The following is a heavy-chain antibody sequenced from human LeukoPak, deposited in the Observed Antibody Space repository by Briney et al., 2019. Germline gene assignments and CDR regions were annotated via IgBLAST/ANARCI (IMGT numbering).Heavy chain of an antibody. CDR2: INPNSGGT. J-gene: IGHJ5*02. CDR1: GYTFTGYY. D-gene: IGHD3-10*01. CDR3: ARDSTMVRGVNTYNWFDP. V-gene: IGHV1-2*02. Sequence: GASVKVSCKASGYTFTGYYMHWVRQAPGQGLEWMGWINPNSGGTNYAQKFQGRVTMTRDTSISTAYMELSRLRSDDTAVYYCARDSTMVRGVNTYNWFDPWGQGTLVTVSS.